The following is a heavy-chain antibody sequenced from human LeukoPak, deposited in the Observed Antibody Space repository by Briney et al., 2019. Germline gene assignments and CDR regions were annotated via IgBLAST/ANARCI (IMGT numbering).Heavy chain of an antibody. CDR3: AKLGCSSTSCYANFDY. Sequence: GGSLRLSCAASGFTFSSYWMSWVRQAPGKGLEWVANIKQDGSEKYYVDSVKGRFTISRDNSKNTLYLQMNSLRAEDTAVYYCAKLGCSSTSCYANFDYWGQGTLVTVSS. CDR2: IKQDGSEK. J-gene: IGHJ4*02. V-gene: IGHV3-7*01. D-gene: IGHD2-2*01. CDR1: GFTFSSYW.